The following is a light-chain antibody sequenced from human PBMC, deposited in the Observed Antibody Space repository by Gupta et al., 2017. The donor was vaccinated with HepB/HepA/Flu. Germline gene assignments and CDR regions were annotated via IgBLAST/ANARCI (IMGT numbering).Light chain of an antibody. CDR1: SDINVDNYN. Sequence: QPVLTQPPSSSASPGESARLTCTLPSDINVDNYNIYWYQQKPGSPPRYLLYYYSDSDKGQGSGVPSRFSGPKDASATTVTLLISGRQAEDECYYYCRNWTSNAVVFGGGTKLTVL. V-gene: IGLV5-37*01. CDR2: YYSDSDK. CDR3: RNWTSNAVV. J-gene: IGLJ3*02.